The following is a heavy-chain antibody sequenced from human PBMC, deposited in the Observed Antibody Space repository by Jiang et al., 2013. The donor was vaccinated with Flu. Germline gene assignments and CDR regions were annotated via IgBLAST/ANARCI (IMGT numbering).Heavy chain of an antibody. V-gene: IGHV6-1*01. Sequence: SQTLSLTCAISGDSVSSNSASWNWIRQSPSRGLEWLGRTYYRSKWYNDYAVSVKSRITINPDTSKNQFSLQLNSVTPEDTAVYYCARSWAQADKTHYYYYYGMDVWGKGTRXPSPQ. CDR2: TYYRSKWYN. CDR1: GDSVSSNSAS. D-gene: IGHD3-16*01. J-gene: IGHJ6*04. CDR3: ARSWAQADKTHYYYYYGMDV.